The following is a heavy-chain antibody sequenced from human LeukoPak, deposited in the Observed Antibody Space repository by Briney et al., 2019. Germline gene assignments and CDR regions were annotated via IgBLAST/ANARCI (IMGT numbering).Heavy chain of an antibody. CDR2: MYYSGST. D-gene: IGHD3-22*01. Sequence: SGTLSLTCTVSGGSISSGDYYWSWIRQPPGKGLEWIAYMYYSGSTYYNPSLKSRVTMSEDTSKNQLSLKLSSVTAADTAVYYCARPYYYDSRIDPWGQGILVTVSS. V-gene: IGHV4-30-4*01. CDR1: GGSISSGDYY. J-gene: IGHJ5*02. CDR3: ARPYYYDSRIDP.